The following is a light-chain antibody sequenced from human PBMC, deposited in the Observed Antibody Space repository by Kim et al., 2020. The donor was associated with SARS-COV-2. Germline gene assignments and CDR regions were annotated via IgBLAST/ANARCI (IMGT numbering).Light chain of an antibody. Sequence: GQSIHITCAGTSRDVGGYNYVSWYQQHPGKAPKLMSYDVSNRPSGVSNRFSGSKSGNTASLTISGLQAEDEADYYCSSYTSSSTLVFGGGTQLTVL. CDR1: SRDVGGYNY. CDR2: DVS. V-gene: IGLV2-14*03. CDR3: SSYTSSSTLV. J-gene: IGLJ2*01.